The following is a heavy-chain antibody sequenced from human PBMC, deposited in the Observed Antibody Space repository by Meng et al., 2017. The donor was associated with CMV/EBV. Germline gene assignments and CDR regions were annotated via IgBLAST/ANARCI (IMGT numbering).Heavy chain of an antibody. CDR2: ISSSSSYI. D-gene: IGHD6-13*01. Sequence: GESLKISCAASGFTFSSYSMNWVRQAPGKGLEWVSSISSSSSYIYYADSVKGRFTISRDNAQNSLYLQMNSLRAEDTAVYYCARDEYSSSWYYFDYWGQGTLVTVSS. CDR3: ARDEYSSSWYYFDY. V-gene: IGHV3-21*01. J-gene: IGHJ4*02. CDR1: GFTFSSYS.